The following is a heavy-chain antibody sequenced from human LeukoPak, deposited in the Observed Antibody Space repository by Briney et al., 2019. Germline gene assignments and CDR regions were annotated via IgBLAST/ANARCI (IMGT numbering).Heavy chain of an antibody. D-gene: IGHD6-19*01. Sequence: GSLRLSCVASGFSISDYSMNWVRQAPGKELEWVSYISSNNIMYYADSVKGRFTISRDNGKNSLYLQMNSLRDEDTAVYYCARDRAVAGHTYWYFDLWGRGTLVTVSS. J-gene: IGHJ2*01. CDR1: GFSISDYS. CDR3: ARDRAVAGHTYWYFDL. CDR2: ISSNNIM. V-gene: IGHV3-48*02.